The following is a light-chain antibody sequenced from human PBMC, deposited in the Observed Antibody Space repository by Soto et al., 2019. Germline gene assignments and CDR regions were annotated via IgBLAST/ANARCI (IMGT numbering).Light chain of an antibody. CDR3: QVWDSSSDHPI. CDR2: YDS. CDR1: NIGSKS. Sequence: YELTQPPSVSVAPGKTARITCGGNNIGSKSVHWYQQKPGQAPVLVIYYDSDRPSGIPERFSGSNSGNTATLTISRVEAGDEADYYCQVWDSSSDHPIFGGGTKLTVL. J-gene: IGLJ2*01. V-gene: IGLV3-21*04.